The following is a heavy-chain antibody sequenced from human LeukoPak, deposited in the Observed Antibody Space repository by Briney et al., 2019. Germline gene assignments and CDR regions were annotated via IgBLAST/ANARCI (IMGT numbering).Heavy chain of an antibody. V-gene: IGHV4-34*01. CDR3: ARAGSSSWYLYY. D-gene: IGHD6-13*01. CDR2: INHSGST. J-gene: IGHJ4*02. CDR1: GGSFSGYY. Sequence: PSETLSPTCAVYGGSFSGYYWSWIRQPPGKGLEWIGEINHSGSTNYNPSLKSRVTISVDTSKNQFSLKLSSVTAADTAVYHCARAGSSSWYLYYWGQGTLVTVSS.